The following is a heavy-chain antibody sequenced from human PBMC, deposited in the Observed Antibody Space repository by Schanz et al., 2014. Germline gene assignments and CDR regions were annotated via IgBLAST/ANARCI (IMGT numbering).Heavy chain of an antibody. Sequence: EVQLVQSGGGLVQPGGSLRLSCAASGFTFSSHWMHWVRQDPGKGLVWVARINSVGSNTDYADSVTGRFAISSDNAKNTLYLQMNTLRAEDTAVYYCARKMKLGVYGGKGHDSLDIWGQGTMVTVSS. D-gene: IGHD4-17*01. V-gene: IGHV3-74*01. J-gene: IGHJ3*02. CDR2: INSVGSNT. CDR1: GFTFSSHW. CDR3: ARKMKLGVYGGKGHDSLDI.